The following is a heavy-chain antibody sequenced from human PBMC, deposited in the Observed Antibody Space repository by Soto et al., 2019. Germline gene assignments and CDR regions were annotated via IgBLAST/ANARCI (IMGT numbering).Heavy chain of an antibody. V-gene: IGHV4-61*08. J-gene: IGHJ6*02. D-gene: IGHD6-19*01. CDR3: ARGFSSVSMDA. CDR2: IYSSGSA. CDR1: CDSVSSGGYY. Sequence: SETLSLTCTVSCDSVSSGGYYWSWIRQPPGKGLEWIGYIYSSGSANYNPSLKSRVTISRDTSKNQISLKVASVTAADTAGYYCARGFSSVSMDAWGQGTTVTVSS.